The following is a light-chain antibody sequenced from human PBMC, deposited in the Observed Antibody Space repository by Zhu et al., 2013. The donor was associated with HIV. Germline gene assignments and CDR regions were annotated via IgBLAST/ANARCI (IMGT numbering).Light chain of an antibody. CDR1: QSISTNY. CDR3: QHYGSSPYN. V-gene: IGKV3-20*01. Sequence: EIVLTQSPGTLSLSPGERASLSCRASQSISTNYLAWYQHKPGQAPRLLIFGASNRATDIPDRFSGSGSGTDFTLTIRRLEPEDSAVYYCQHYGSSPYNFGQGTKLEIK. CDR2: GAS. J-gene: IGKJ2*01.